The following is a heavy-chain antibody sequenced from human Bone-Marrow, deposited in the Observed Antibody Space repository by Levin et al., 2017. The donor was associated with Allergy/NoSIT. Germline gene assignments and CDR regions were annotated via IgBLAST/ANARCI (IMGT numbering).Heavy chain of an antibody. CDR2: FDPEDGET. V-gene: IGHV1-24*01. D-gene: IGHD2-15*01. CDR3: ATEVFVYCSGGSCYSSDY. CDR1: GYTLTELS. Sequence: ASVKVSCKVSGYTLTELSMHWVRQAPGKGLEWMGGFDPEDGETIYAQKFQGRVTMTEDTSTDTAYMELSSLRSEDTAVYYCATEVFVYCSGGSCYSSDYWGQGTLVTVSS. J-gene: IGHJ4*02.